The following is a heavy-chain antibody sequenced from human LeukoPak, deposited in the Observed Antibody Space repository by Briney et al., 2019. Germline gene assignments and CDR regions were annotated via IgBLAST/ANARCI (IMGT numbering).Heavy chain of an antibody. Sequence: GGSPRVSCAVSGFTFAAYAMHWVGQAPGQGLDWVSGFNGYSGNIGYADSVKGRFTISRDNAKNSLYLQMNSLRAEDTALYYCARDGGWYKRGLDYYYYYMDVWGNGTTVTVSS. CDR3: ARDGGWYKRGLDYYYYYMDV. J-gene: IGHJ6*03. CDR1: GFTFAAYA. CDR2: FNGYSGNI. D-gene: IGHD6-19*01. V-gene: IGHV3-9*01.